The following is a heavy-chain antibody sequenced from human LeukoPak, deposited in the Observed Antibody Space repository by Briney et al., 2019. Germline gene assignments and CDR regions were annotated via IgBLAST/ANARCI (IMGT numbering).Heavy chain of an antibody. Sequence: PGGSLRLSCVASGFTFSISWVTWVRLAPGKGPEWVANIDKHGNKKYYVDSVKGRFAISRDYASNSVFLQMDSLRAEDTSVYYCARDAGWGYYDLWGQGTPVTVSS. V-gene: IGHV3-7*01. CDR3: ARDAGWGYYDL. CDR2: IDKHGNKK. J-gene: IGHJ4*02. D-gene: IGHD1-26*01. CDR1: GFTFSISW.